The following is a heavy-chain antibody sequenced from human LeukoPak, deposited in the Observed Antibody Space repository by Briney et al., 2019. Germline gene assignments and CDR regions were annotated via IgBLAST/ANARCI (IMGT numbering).Heavy chain of an antibody. CDR2: IIGSGGST. V-gene: IGHV3-23*01. CDR1: GFTLSSYA. D-gene: IGHD5-18*01. CDR3: AKYSYNYGAFDY. J-gene: IGHJ4*02. Sequence: GGSLRLSCAASGFTLSSYAMSWVRQAPGEGMGCVSAIIGSGGSTYYADSVKGRFTISRDNSKNTLYLQMNSLRAEDTAVYYCAKYSYNYGAFDYWGQGTLVTVSS.